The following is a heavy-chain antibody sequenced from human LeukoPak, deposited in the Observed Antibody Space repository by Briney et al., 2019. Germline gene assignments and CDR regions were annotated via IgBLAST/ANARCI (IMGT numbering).Heavy chain of an antibody. CDR3: TKAPHGDYIGAFDP. J-gene: IGHJ5*02. V-gene: IGHV3-23*01. CDR2: ITGGHYAT. D-gene: IGHD4-17*01. CDR1: GFSFSSFA. Sequence: GGGLRLSYAASGFSFSSFAMTWVRQAPGKGLEWVSSITGGHYATYNTDSVKGRFTISRDNAKNTLYLQINSLRADDTTIQYCTKAPHGDYIGAFDPRGQGTLVTVSS.